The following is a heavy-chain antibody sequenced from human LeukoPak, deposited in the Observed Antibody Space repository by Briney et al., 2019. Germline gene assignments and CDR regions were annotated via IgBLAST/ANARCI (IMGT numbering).Heavy chain of an antibody. V-gene: IGHV1-69*13. J-gene: IGHJ3*02. CDR2: IIPIFGTA. CDR3: ARLGAAAAPDAFGI. D-gene: IGHD6-13*01. Sequence: ASVKVSCKASGGTFSTYTISWVRQAPGQGLEWMGGIIPIFGTANYAQEFQGRVTITADESTSTAYMELSSLRSEDTAVYYCARLGAAAAPDAFGIWGQGTMVTVSS. CDR1: GGTFSTYT.